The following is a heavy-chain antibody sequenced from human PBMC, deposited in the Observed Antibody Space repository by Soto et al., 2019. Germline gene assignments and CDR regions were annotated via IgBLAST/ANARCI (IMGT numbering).Heavy chain of an antibody. CDR2: IGTAGDT. V-gene: IGHV3-13*01. Sequence: GGSLRLSCAASGFTFSSYDMLWVRQATGKGLEWVSAIGTAGDTYYPGSVKGRFTISRENAKNSLYLQMNSLRAGDTAVYYCARGIAGNYFDYWGQGTLVTVSS. CDR3: ARGIAGNYFDY. J-gene: IGHJ4*02. CDR1: GFTFSSYD.